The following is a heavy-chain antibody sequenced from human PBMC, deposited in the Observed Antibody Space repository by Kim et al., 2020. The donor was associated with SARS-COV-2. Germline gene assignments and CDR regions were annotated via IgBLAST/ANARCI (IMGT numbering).Heavy chain of an antibody. J-gene: IGHJ4*02. V-gene: IGHV3-53*01. D-gene: IGHD6-13*01. CDR3: ARGTHGGIATAGSVYYFDF. Sequence: GGSLRLSCAASGFTVSSNYMSWVRQAPGKGLEWVSVIYSGGSTYYADSVTGRFTISRGNSKNTLYLQMNSLRAEDTAVYYCARGTHGGIATAGSVYYFDFWGQGTLVTVSS. CDR1: GFTVSSNY. CDR2: IYSGGST.